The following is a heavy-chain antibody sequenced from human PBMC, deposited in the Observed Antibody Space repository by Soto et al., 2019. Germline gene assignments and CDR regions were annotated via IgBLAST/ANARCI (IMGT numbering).Heavy chain of an antibody. J-gene: IGHJ5*02. CDR1: GGSISSSNW. V-gene: IGHV4-4*02. CDR2: IYHSGST. D-gene: IGHD3-10*01. Sequence: SETLSLTCAVSGGSISSSNWWSRVRQPPGKGLEWIGEIYHSGSTNYNPSLKSRVTISVDTSKNQFSLKLSSVTAADTAVYYCARRPMVRGVGWFDPWGQGTLVTVSS. CDR3: ARRPMVRGVGWFDP.